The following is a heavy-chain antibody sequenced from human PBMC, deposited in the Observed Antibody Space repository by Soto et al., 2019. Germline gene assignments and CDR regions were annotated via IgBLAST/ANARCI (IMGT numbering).Heavy chain of an antibody. CDR2: ITRSSTVI. CDR3: IPVTYAFDC. Sequence: GGSLRLSCAASGFTFSAYSMNWVRQAPGKGLEWVSYITRSSTVIHYADFVRGRFTISRDNAKNSLYLQMNSLREEDTALYYCIPVTYAFDCWGQGTLVTVSS. J-gene: IGHJ4*02. V-gene: IGHV3-48*02. CDR1: GFTFSAYS. D-gene: IGHD4-17*01.